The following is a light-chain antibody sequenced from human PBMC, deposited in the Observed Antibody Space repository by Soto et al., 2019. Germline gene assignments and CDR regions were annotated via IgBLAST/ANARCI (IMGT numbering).Light chain of an antibody. Sequence: AIRMTQSPSPLSASTGDRVTITCRASQCISTYLAWYQQKPGKAPNLLSYAASTLQSGVPSRFSGSGSGTNLTLTISCLQSEDIATYSSQQYYNYPATFGPGTEVDI. J-gene: IGKJ3*01. CDR1: QCISTY. V-gene: IGKV1-8*01. CDR3: QQYYNYPAT. CDR2: AAS.